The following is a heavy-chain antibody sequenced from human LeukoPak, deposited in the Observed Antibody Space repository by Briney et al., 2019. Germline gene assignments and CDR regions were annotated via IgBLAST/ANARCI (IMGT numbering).Heavy chain of an antibody. CDR3: AAVKVTMIEVPRFFQH. J-gene: IGHJ1*01. V-gene: IGHV3-23*01. Sequence: GGSLRLSCAASGFTFSSYAMSWVRQAPGKGLEWVSAISGSGGSTYYADSVKGRFTISRDSSKNTLFLHMNTLRAEDTAIYYCAAVKVTMIEVPRFFQHWGQGTLVTVSS. CDR2: ISGSGGST. D-gene: IGHD3-22*01. CDR1: GFTFSSYA.